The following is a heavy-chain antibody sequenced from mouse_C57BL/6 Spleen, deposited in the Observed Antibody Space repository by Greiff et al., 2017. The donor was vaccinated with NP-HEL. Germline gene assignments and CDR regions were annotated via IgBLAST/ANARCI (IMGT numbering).Heavy chain of an antibody. CDR3: ARSRGTAQLYFDY. Sequence: QVQLKQPGAELVKPGASVKLSCKASGYTFTSYWMQWVKQRPGQGLEWIGEIDPSDSYTNYNQKFKGKATLTVDTSSSTAYMQLSSLTSEDSAVYYCARSRGTAQLYFDYWGQGTTLTVSS. D-gene: IGHD3-2*02. CDR1: GYTFTSYW. J-gene: IGHJ2*01. CDR2: IDPSDSYT. V-gene: IGHV1-50*01.